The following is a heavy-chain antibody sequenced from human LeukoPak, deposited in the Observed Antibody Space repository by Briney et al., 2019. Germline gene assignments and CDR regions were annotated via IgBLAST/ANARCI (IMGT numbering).Heavy chain of an antibody. J-gene: IGHJ4*02. CDR2: IYYSGRT. CDR1: GGSISSYY. Sequence: PSETLSLTCSVSGGSISSYYWSWIRQPPGRGLEWIGYIYYSGRTSYNPSLKSRVTISVDTSKNQFSLRLSSVTAADTAVYYCARDSGGGSGSYYRYFDYWGQGTLVTVSS. CDR3: ARDSGGGSGSYYRYFDY. D-gene: IGHD3-10*01. V-gene: IGHV4-59*01.